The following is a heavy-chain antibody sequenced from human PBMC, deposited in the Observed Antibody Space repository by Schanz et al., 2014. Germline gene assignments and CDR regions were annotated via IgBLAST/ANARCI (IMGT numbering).Heavy chain of an antibody. D-gene: IGHD1-7*01. CDR3: ATWSGTRLFHN. J-gene: IGHJ4*02. CDR2: LYDSAST. Sequence: QVQLQESGPGLVKPSQTLSLACDVSGDSINSGGYSWSWIRQPPGKGLEWIGHLYDSASTNYNPSLKSRVTISADPPKKQFSLRLSSVTAADTAAYYCATWSGTRLFHNWGQGTLVTVSS. V-gene: IGHV4-30-4*07. CDR1: GDSINSGGYS.